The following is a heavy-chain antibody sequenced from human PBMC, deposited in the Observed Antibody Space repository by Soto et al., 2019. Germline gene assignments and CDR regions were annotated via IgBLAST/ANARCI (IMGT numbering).Heavy chain of an antibody. D-gene: IGHD3-9*01. V-gene: IGHV3-30-3*01. CDR3: AREAKHDILTGYPTEHYFDY. CDR1: GFTFSSYA. CDR2: ISYDGSNK. J-gene: IGHJ4*02. Sequence: GGSLRLSCAASGFTFSSYAMHWVRQAPGKGLEWVAVISYDGSNKYYADSVKGRFTISRDNSKNTLYLQMNSLRAEDTAVYYCAREAKHDILTGYPTEHYFDYWGQGTLVTVSS.